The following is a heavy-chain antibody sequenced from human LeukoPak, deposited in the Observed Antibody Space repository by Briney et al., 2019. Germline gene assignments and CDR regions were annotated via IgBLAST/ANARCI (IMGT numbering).Heavy chain of an antibody. Sequence: ASVKVSCKVSGTYTLIELSMHWVRPAPGKGLEWMGGFDPEDGETIYAQKFKGRVTMTEDTYTDTAYMDLSSMRSEDTAVYYSGTLVGETHFFDYWGQGTLVTVSS. J-gene: IGHJ4*02. CDR3: GTLVGETHFFDY. V-gene: IGHV1-24*01. D-gene: IGHD1-26*01. CDR2: FDPEDGET. CDR1: GTYTLIELS.